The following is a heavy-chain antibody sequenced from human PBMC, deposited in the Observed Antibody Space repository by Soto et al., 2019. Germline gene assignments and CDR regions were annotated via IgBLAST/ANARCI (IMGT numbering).Heavy chain of an antibody. CDR3: ASWRLRKHSFDI. V-gene: IGHV3-53*01. J-gene: IGHJ4*01. CDR1: GFTVSGKKY. D-gene: IGHD3-16*01. CDR2: LYDVDGT. Sequence: GGSLRLSCAASGFTVSGKKYFAWVRQAAGKGLEWGSALYDVDGTYYADSVKGRFTTSADSSKTIVYLQMNGLRPDDTAVYYCASWRLRKHSFDIWGQGTAVTVSS.